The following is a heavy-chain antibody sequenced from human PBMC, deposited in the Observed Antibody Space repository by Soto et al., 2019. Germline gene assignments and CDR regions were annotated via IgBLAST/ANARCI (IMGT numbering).Heavy chain of an antibody. CDR2: IYYSGTT. CDR1: GYSISSSNW. D-gene: IGHD1-26*01. J-gene: IGHJ4*02. CDR3: ARREIQGPIDY. Sequence: QVQLQESGPGLVKPSDTLSLTCAVSGYSISSSNWWGWIRQPPGKGLEWIGYIYYSGTTYYNPSLKGRVHMSADTSKNQSSLKLTSVTAVDTAVYYCARREIQGPIDYWGQGTLVTVSS. V-gene: IGHV4-28*01.